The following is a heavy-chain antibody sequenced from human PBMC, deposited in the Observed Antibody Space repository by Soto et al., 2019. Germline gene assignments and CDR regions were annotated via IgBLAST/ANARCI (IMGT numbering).Heavy chain of an antibody. J-gene: IGHJ4*02. Sequence: EVQLSESGGGLVQPGGSLRLSGAASGFTFSSYAMSWVRQAPGKGLEWVSVISDSGSSTYYAASVKGRFTISRDNSKNTLHLQMNSLRAEDTAVYYCAKGRITSYYDGLDYWGQGTQVTVSS. D-gene: IGHD2-2*01. CDR1: GFTFSSYA. V-gene: IGHV3-23*01. CDR3: AKGRITSYYDGLDY. CDR2: ISDSGSST.